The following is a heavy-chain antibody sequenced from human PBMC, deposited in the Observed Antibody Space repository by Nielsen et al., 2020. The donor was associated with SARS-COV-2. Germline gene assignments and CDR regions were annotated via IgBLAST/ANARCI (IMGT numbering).Heavy chain of an antibody. CDR2: ISAYNGNT. CDR3: ARDVNMITVGGVMYYFDY. CDR1: GYTFTSYG. V-gene: IGHV1-18*01. Sequence: ASVKVSCKASGYTFTSYGISWVRQAPGQGLEWMGWISAYNGNTNYAQKLQGRVTMTTDTSTSTAYMELRSLRSDDTAVYYCARDVNMITVGGVMYYFDYWGQGTLVTVSS. D-gene: IGHD3-16*01. J-gene: IGHJ4*02.